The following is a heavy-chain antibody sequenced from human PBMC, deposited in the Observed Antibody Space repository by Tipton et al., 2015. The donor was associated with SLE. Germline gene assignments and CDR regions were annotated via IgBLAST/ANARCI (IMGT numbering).Heavy chain of an antibody. CDR3: ARWAGPTVNFDY. V-gene: IGHV4-59*01. D-gene: IGHD4-11*01. J-gene: IGHJ4*02. CDR2: IYYSGST. CDR1: GGSISSYY. Sequence: TLSLTCTVSGGSISSYYWSWIRQPPGKGLEWIGYIYYSGSTNYNPSLKSRVTIPVDTSKNQFSLKLSSVTAADTAVYYCARWAGPTVNFDYWGQGPLVTVSS.